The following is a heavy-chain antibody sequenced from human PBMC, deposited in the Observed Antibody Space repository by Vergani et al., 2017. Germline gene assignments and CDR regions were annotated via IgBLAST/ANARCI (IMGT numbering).Heavy chain of an antibody. CDR1: GGSFSGYY. J-gene: IGHJ6*02. CDR2: INHSGST. Sequence: QVQLQQWGAGLLKPSETLSLTCAVYGGSFSGYYWSWIRQPPGKGLEWIGEINHSGSTNYNPSLKSRVTISVDTAKNQFSLKLSSVTAADTAVYYGASGRARDGMDVWGQGTTVTVSS. V-gene: IGHV4-34*01. CDR3: ASGRARDGMDV.